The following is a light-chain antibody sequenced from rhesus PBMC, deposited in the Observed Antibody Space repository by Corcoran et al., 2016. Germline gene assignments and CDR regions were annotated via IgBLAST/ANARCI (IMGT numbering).Light chain of an antibody. CDR1: QGISNW. Sequence: DIQMTQSPSSLSASIGDKVTITCRASQGISNWLAWYQQKPGKAPKLLIYTASNLQSGVPSRFSGSGSGSDYTLTISSLQPEDFATYCCQQGYNTPWTFGQGTKVEIK. J-gene: IGKJ1*01. CDR3: QQGYNTPWT. CDR2: TAS. V-gene: IGKV1-18*01.